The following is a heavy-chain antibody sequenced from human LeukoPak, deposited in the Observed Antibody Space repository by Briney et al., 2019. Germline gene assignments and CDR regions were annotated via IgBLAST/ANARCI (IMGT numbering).Heavy chain of an antibody. V-gene: IGHV3-23*01. Sequence: GGFLRLSCAASGFTFSSYAMSWVRQAPGKGLEWVSDITGSGGSTNYADSVKGRFTISRDNSKNTLYLQMNSLRAEDTAVYYCAKDHYADYGDSSYGMDVWGQGTTVTVSS. CDR2: ITGSGGST. CDR3: AKDHYADYGDSSYGMDV. J-gene: IGHJ6*02. CDR1: GFTFSSYA. D-gene: IGHD4-17*01.